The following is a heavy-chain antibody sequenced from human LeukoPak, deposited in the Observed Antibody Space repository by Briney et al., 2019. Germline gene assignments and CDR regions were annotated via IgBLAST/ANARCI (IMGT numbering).Heavy chain of an antibody. V-gene: IGHV3-7*01. CDR1: GFPFNAYR. CDR3: ARSLPYGTTWYGRSDF. D-gene: IGHD6-13*01. J-gene: IGHJ4*02. CDR2: IRQDGDTK. Sequence: GGSLRLSCAASGFPFNAYRMTWVRQAPGKGLEWVANIRQDGDTKYYVDSVKGRFTISRDNAMNSLYLQMNSLRAEDTAIYYCARSLPYGTTWYGRSDFWGQGTLVTVSS.